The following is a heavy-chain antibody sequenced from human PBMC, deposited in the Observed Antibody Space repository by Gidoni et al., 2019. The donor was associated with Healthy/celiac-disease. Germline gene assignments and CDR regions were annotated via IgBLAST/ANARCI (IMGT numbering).Heavy chain of an antibody. D-gene: IGHD6-19*01. CDR1: GFPFSCYA. Sequence: QVQLVESGGGVVQPGRSLRLSCAAAGFPFSCYAMHWVRQAPGKGLEWVAVISYDGSNKYYADSVKGRFTISRDNSKNTLYLQMNSLRAEDTAVYYCARGSRGIAVAGRFDYWGQGTLVTVSS. CDR3: ARGSRGIAVAGRFDY. V-gene: IGHV3-30*04. CDR2: ISYDGSNK. J-gene: IGHJ4*02.